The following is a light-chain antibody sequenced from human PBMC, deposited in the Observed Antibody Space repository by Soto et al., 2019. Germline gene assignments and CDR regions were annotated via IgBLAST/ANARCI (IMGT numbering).Light chain of an antibody. J-gene: IGKJ4*01. CDR2: RAS. CDR1: QSISNW. V-gene: IGKV1-5*03. CDR3: QQYISVSLLT. Sequence: DIQMTQSPSTLSASVGDRVTITCRASQSISNWLAWYQQKPGKAPKLLIYRASTLESGVPSMFSGSGSGTEFTLTISSLQPDDFSPYYCQQYISVSLLTFGGGTKVEIK.